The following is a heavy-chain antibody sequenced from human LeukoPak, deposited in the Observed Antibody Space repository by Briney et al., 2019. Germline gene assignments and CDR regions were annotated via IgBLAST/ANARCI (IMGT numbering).Heavy chain of an antibody. CDR1: GFIFSKAW. Sequence: GSLRLSCAGSGFIFSKAWMSWVRQVPGKGLEWIGSIYYSGSTYYNPSLKSRVTISVDTSKNQFSLKLSSVTAADTAVYYCAGGGGNWNLFDPWGQGTLVTVSS. V-gene: IGHV4-4*02. CDR3: AGGGGNWNLFDP. D-gene: IGHD1-1*01. J-gene: IGHJ5*02. CDR2: IYYSGST.